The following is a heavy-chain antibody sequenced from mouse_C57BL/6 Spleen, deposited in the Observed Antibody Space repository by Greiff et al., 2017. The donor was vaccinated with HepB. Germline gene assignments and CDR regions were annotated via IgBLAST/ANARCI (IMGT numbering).Heavy chain of an antibody. V-gene: IGHV1-50*01. J-gene: IGHJ3*01. CDR1: GYTFTSYW. Sequence: QVQLKQPGAELVKPGASVKLSCKASGYTFTSYWMQWVKQRPGQGLEWIGEIDPSDSYTNYNQKFKGQATLTVDTSSSTAYMQLSSLTSEDSAVYYCAPYDYAFAYWGQGTLVTVSA. D-gene: IGHD2-4*01. CDR3: APYDYAFAY. CDR2: IDPSDSYT.